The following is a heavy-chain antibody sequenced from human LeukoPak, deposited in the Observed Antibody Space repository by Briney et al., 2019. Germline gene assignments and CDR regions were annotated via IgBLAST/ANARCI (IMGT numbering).Heavy chain of an antibody. Sequence: SETLSLTCTVSGGSISSYYWSWIRQPPGKGLEWIGYIYYSGSTNYNPSLKGRVTISVDTSKNQFSLKLSSVTAADTAVYYCARGESRYFDWLIQPYYYYYGMDVWGQGTTVTVSS. CDR1: GGSISSYY. CDR2: IYYSGST. V-gene: IGHV4-59*01. J-gene: IGHJ6*02. CDR3: ARGESRYFDWLIQPYYYYYGMDV. D-gene: IGHD3-9*01.